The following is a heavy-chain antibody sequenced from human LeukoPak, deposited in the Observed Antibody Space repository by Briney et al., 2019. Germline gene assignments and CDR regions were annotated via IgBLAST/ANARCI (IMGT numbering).Heavy chain of an antibody. V-gene: IGHV3-53*01. CDR3: AIAQSWDELFDS. CDR2: ISINTDT. CDR1: GIAVTGNY. D-gene: IGHD1-26*01. Sequence: GGSLRLSCAASGIAVTGNYMSWVRQPPAKGLEWVSFISINTDTFYADSVRGRFTISRDSSKNTLFLQMNSLRDEDSAVYYCAIAQSWDELFDSWGQGTLVTVSS. J-gene: IGHJ4*02.